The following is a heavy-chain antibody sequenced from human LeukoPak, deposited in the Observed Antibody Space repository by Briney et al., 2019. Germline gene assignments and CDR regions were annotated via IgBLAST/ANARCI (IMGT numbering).Heavy chain of an antibody. D-gene: IGHD4/OR15-4a*01. CDR2: ISGSGGST. Sequence: PGGSLRLSCAASGFTVSNKYMTWVRQAPGKGLEWVSAISGSGGSTYYADSVKGRFTISRDNSKNTLYLQMNSLRAEDTAVYYCARRAGAYSHPYDYWGQGTLVTVSS. J-gene: IGHJ4*02. V-gene: IGHV3-23*01. CDR3: ARRAGAYSHPYDY. CDR1: GFTVSNKY.